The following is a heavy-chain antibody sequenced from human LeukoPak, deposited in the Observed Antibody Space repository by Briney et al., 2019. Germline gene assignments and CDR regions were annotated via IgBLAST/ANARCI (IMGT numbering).Heavy chain of an antibody. CDR2: IYTSGST. CDR3: ASPRGDDSGGYYTWYFHH. Sequence: SETLSLTCTVSGGSISSGSYYWSWIRQPAGKALEWIGRIYTSGSTKYNPSLKSRVTISVDTSKNQFSLKLNSVTAADTAVYFCASPRGDDSGGYYTWYFHHWGQGILDTVSS. J-gene: IGHJ1*01. D-gene: IGHD3-22*01. V-gene: IGHV4-61*02. CDR1: GGSISSGSYY.